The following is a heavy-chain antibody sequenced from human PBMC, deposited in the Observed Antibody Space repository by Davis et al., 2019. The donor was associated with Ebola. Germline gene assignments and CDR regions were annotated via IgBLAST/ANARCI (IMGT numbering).Heavy chain of an antibody. CDR1: SGSISSGDYY. D-gene: IGHD3-16*01. V-gene: IGHV4-30-4*01. J-gene: IGHJ5*02. Sequence: MPSATLSLTCTLSSGSISSGDYYWSWIRQAPGKGLEWIGYIYKSGKTYFNPSLESRVTMSVDTSKNQFSLKLSSVTAADTAVYYCARSGGHNWFDPWGQGTLVTVSS. CDR2: IYKSGKT. CDR3: ARSGGHNWFDP.